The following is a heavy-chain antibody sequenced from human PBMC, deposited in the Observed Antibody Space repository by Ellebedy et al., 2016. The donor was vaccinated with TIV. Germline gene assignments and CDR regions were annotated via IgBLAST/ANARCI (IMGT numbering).Heavy chain of an antibody. Sequence: SETLSLXCTVSGGSISSSSYYWGWIRQPPGKGLEWIGSIYYSGSTYYNPSLKSRVTISVDTSKNQFSLKLSSVTAADTAVYYCARDDGDTAMAFNWFDPWGQGTLVTVSS. V-gene: IGHV4-39*07. CDR1: GGSISSSSYY. CDR2: IYYSGST. CDR3: ARDDGDTAMAFNWFDP. J-gene: IGHJ5*02. D-gene: IGHD5-18*01.